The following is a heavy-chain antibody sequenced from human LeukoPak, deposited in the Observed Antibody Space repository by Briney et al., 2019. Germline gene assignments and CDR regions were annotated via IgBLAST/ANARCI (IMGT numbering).Heavy chain of an antibody. CDR2: INSDGTST. CDR3: ARENGANRRALDV. CDR1: EFTFSNYW. V-gene: IGHV3-74*01. J-gene: IGHJ3*01. Sequence: GGSLRLSCVASEFTFSNYWRHWVRQAPGKGLVWVSRINSDGTSTIYADSVKGRFTISRDNAKNTLYLQMNSLRAEDTAVYYCARENGANRRALDVWGPGTRVTVSS. D-gene: IGHD4/OR15-4a*01.